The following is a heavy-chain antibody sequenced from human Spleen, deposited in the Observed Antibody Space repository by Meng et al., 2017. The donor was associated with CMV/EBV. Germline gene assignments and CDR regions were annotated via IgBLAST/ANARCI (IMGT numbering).Heavy chain of an antibody. D-gene: IGHD3-9*01. Sequence: GESLKISCAASGFSFRSYDMSWVRQAPGKGLEWVSSIETSGDNTYYADSVKGRFTISRDNSKNTLFLQMIRVAAEDVAVYYCAKVARGSPLYYFEKWGQGTLVTVSS. CDR2: IETSGDNT. V-gene: IGHV3-23*01. J-gene: IGHJ4*02. CDR3: AKVARGSPLYYFEK. CDR1: GFSFRSYD.